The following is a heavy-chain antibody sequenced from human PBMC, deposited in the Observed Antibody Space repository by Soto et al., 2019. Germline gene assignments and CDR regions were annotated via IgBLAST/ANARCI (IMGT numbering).Heavy chain of an antibody. Sequence: GGSLRLSCAASGFTFSTYAMTWVRQAPGKGLEWVSIISSSGDAAYYVDSVKGRFTISRDNSRNTLNLQMNSLRAEDTAVYYCAKNGDFWSWGMDVWGQGTTVTVSS. CDR1: GFTFSTYA. D-gene: IGHD3-3*01. CDR2: ISSSGDAA. J-gene: IGHJ6*02. V-gene: IGHV3-23*01. CDR3: AKNGDFWSWGMDV.